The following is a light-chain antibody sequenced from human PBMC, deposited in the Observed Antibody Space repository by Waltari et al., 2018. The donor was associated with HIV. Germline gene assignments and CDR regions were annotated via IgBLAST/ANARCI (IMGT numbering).Light chain of an antibody. CDR1: TYTLGIKT. Sequence: QSVVTQPPSVSGTPGQTVTIYCSGSTYTLGIKTVNSYQDLPGTAPKRLIYGNYLRPSGVPDRFSASQSGTSASLAISGLQSEDEADYYCASWDASLNGWVFGGGTKLTVL. CDR2: GNY. CDR3: ASWDASLNGWV. V-gene: IGLV1-44*01. J-gene: IGLJ3*02.